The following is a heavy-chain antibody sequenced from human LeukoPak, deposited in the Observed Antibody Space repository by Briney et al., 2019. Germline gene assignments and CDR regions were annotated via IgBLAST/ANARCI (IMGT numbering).Heavy chain of an antibody. J-gene: IGHJ6*03. V-gene: IGHV4-4*07. CDR1: GGSISSYY. Sequence: PSETLSLTCTVSGGSISSYYWSWIRQPAGKGLEWIGRIYTSGSTNYNPSLKSRVTMSVDTSKNQFSLKLSSVTAADTAVYYCARDDRSGPDYYYMDVWGKGTTVTISS. CDR3: ARDDRSGPDYYYMDV. CDR2: IYTSGST. D-gene: IGHD3-22*01.